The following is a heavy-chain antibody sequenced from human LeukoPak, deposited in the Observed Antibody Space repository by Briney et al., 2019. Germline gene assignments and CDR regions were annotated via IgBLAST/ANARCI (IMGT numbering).Heavy chain of an antibody. CDR1: GGSISTSNYY. CDR2: ISPSGTT. J-gene: IGHJ3*02. CDR3: ARDRAPDYDIGGAFDI. V-gene: IGHV4-61*02. D-gene: IGHD3-9*01. Sequence: SETLSLTCTVSGGSISTSNYYWSWVRQPAEKGLDWIGRISPSGTTNYNPSLKSRVTISVDTSKNQFSLKLSSVTAADTAVYYCARDRAPDYDIGGAFDIWGQGTMVTVSS.